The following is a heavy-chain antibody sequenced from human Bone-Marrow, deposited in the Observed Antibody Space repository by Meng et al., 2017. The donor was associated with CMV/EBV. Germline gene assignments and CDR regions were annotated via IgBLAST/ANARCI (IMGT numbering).Heavy chain of an antibody. V-gene: IGHV3-73*01. CDR2: IRSKANSYAT. D-gene: IGHD1-14*01. CDR1: GFTFSGSA. J-gene: IGHJ4*02. CDR3: TRGPEDY. Sequence: GESLKISCAASGFTFSGSAMHWVRQASGKGLEWVGRIRSKANSYATAYAASVKGRFTISRDDSKNTAYLQMNSLKTEDTAVYYCTRGPEDYWGQGKLVNVSS.